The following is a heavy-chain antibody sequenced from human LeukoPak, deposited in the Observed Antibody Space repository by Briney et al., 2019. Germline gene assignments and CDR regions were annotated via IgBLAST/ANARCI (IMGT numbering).Heavy chain of an antibody. D-gene: IGHD3-22*01. CDR3: ARVNYDSSGYVFDY. Sequence: SGGSLRLSCAASGFTFSSYGMHWVRQAPGKGLEWVAFIRYDGSNKYYADSVKGRFTISRDNAKNSLYLQMNSLRAEDTAVYYCARVNYDSSGYVFDYWGQGTLVTVSS. V-gene: IGHV3-30*02. CDR1: GFTFSSYG. J-gene: IGHJ4*02. CDR2: IRYDGSNK.